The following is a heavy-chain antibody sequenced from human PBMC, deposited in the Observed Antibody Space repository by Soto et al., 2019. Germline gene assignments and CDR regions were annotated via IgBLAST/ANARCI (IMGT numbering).Heavy chain of an antibody. CDR3: AKDGGEYCSSTSCYLYYFDY. Sequence: EVQLLESGGGLVQPGGSLRLSCAASGFTFSSYAMSWVRQAPGKGLEWVSAISGSGGSTYYADSVKGLFTISRDNSKNTLYLQMNSLRADDTAVYYCAKDGGEYCSSTSCYLYYFDYWGQGTLLTVSS. J-gene: IGHJ4*02. CDR2: ISGSGGST. CDR1: GFTFSSYA. V-gene: IGHV3-23*01. D-gene: IGHD2-2*01.